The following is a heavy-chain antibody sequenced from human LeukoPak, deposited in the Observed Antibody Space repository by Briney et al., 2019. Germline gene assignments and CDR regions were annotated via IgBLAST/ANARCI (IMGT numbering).Heavy chain of an antibody. CDR1: GGSFSGYY. V-gene: IGHV4-34*01. J-gene: IGHJ6*02. CDR2: INHSGST. CDR3: ARGPFGRSGYRTRDYYYGMDV. Sequence: PSETLSLTCAVYGGSFSGYYWSWIRQPPGKGLEWIGEINHSGSTNYNPSLKSRVTISVDTSKNQFSLKLSSVTAADTAVYYCARGPFGRSGYRTRDYYYGMDVWGQGTTVTVSS. D-gene: IGHD3-22*01.